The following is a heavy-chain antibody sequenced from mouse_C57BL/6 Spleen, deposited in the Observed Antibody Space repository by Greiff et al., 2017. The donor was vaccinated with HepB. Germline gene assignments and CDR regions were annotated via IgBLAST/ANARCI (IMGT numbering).Heavy chain of an antibody. D-gene: IGHD4-1*01. V-gene: IGHV1-42*01. CDR1: GYSFTGYY. CDR3: ARPYNWDDYFDY. Sequence: EVQLVESGPELVKPGASVKISCKASGYSFTGYYMNWVKQSPEKSLEWIGEINPSTGGTTYNQKFKAKATLTVDKSSSTAYMQLKSLTSEDSAVYYCARPYNWDDYFDYWGQGTTLTVSS. J-gene: IGHJ2*01. CDR2: INPSTGGT.